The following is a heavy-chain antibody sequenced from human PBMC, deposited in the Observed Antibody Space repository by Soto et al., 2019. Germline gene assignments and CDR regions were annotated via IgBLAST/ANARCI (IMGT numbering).Heavy chain of an antibody. CDR1: GYSFTSYW. D-gene: IGHD3-22*01. CDR2: IYPGDSDT. J-gene: IGHJ4*02. CDR3: ARTRANYYDSSGFDY. V-gene: IGHV5-51*01. Sequence: PGGSLKISCKGSGYSFTSYWIGWVRQMPGKGLEWMGIIYPGDSDTRYSPSFQGQVTISADKSISTAYLQWSSLKASDTAMYYCARTRANYYDSSGFDYWGQGTLVTVSS.